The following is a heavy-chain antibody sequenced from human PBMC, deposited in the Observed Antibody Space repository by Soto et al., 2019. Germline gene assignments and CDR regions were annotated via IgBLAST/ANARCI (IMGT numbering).Heavy chain of an antibody. D-gene: IGHD6-19*01. V-gene: IGHV2-5*02. Sequence: QITLKESGPTLVKPTQTLTLTCTFSGFSLTSNAVGVGWFRQPPGKALEWLALLYWDDDNHYTPSLKSRLTFTKATAQNPVVLIMTNMDPVDTSTYYCEHGSGWLFDFWGQGTLVTVSS. CDR3: EHGSGWLFDF. CDR1: GFSLTSNAVG. CDR2: LYWDDDN. J-gene: IGHJ4*02.